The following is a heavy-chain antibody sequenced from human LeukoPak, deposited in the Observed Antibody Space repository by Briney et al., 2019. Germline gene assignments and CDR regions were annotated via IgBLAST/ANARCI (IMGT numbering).Heavy chain of an antibody. CDR1: GGSISSYY. CDR2: IYYSGST. Sequence: SETLSLTCTVSGGSISSYYWSWIRQPPGKGLEWLGYIYYSGSTNYNPSLKSRVTISVDTSKNQFSLKLSSVTAADTAVYYCAREGCSGGSCYYYYMDVWGKGTTVTVSS. J-gene: IGHJ6*03. V-gene: IGHV4-59*01. CDR3: AREGCSGGSCYYYYMDV. D-gene: IGHD2-15*01.